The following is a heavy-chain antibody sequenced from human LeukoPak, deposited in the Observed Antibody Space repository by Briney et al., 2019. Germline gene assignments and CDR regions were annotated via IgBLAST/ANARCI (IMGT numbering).Heavy chain of an antibody. CDR1: GGSFSNYY. CDR3: ARGPPRYFDWLLYGGGAFDI. CDR2: ISHSGST. Sequence: SETLSLTCAAYGGSFSNYYWSWIRQAPGKGLEWIGEISHSGSTNYNPSLKSRVTISVDTSNNQFSLKLSSVTAADTAVYYCARGPPRYFDWLLYGGGAFDIWGQGTMVTVSS. V-gene: IGHV4-34*01. J-gene: IGHJ3*02. D-gene: IGHD3-9*01.